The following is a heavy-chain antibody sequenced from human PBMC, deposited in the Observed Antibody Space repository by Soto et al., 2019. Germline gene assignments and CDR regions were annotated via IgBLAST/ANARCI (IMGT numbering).Heavy chain of an antibody. V-gene: IGHV4-59*08. D-gene: IGHD3-10*01. CDR1: CGSISGYY. J-gene: IGHJ4*02. CDR3: ARHFPPRHSGSYYFDL. Sequence: QVQLQESGPGLVKPSETLSLTCTVSCGSISGYYWSWIRQPPGKGLDWLSFIYYSGSTTYKPSLNSRVAISVDPSKNQFSLKLCSVTAADTDVYYCARHFPPRHSGSYYFDLWGQGILVTVSS. CDR2: IYYSGST.